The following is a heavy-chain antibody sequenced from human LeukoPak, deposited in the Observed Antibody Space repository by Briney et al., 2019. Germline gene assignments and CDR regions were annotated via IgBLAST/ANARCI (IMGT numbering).Heavy chain of an antibody. V-gene: IGHV3-23*01. D-gene: IGHD2-21*02. CDR3: AKDRGSVVVTAPDY. CDR2: IGGDGRRT. Sequence: GGSLRLSCAASGFNIDLYAMSWVRQAPWKGLEWVSAIGGDGRRTFYADSVKGRFTISRDNSKNTLYLQMNSLRAEDTAVYYCAKDRGSVVVTAPDYWGQGTLVTVSS. J-gene: IGHJ4*02. CDR1: GFNIDLYA.